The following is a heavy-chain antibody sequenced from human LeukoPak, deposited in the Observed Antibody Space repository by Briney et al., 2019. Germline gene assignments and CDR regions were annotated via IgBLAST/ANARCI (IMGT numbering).Heavy chain of an antibody. CDR1: GGSISSYY. J-gene: IGHJ4*02. CDR2: ISSSGST. CDR3: ARAVAGTADFDY. V-gene: IGHV4-4*07. D-gene: IGHD6-19*01. Sequence: SETLSLTCIVSGGSISSYYWSWIRQPAGKGLEWIGRISSSGSTHYNAPLKSRVTMSVDTSENQFSLRLTSVTAADTGVYYCARAVAGTADFDYWGQGTLGTVSS.